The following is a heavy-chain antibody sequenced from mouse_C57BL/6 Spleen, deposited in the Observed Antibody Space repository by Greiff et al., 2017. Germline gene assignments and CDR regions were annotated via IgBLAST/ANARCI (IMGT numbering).Heavy chain of an antibody. CDR3: ARSVDSSGYGYFDY. Sequence: VQRVESGGGLVKPGGSLKLSCAASGFTFSSYAMSWVRQTPEKRLEWVATISDGGSYTYYPDNVKGRFTISRDNAKNNLYLQMSHLKSEDTAMYYCARSVDSSGYGYFDYWGQGTTLTVSS. CDR2: ISDGGSYT. CDR1: GFTFSSYA. J-gene: IGHJ2*01. V-gene: IGHV5-4*01. D-gene: IGHD3-2*02.